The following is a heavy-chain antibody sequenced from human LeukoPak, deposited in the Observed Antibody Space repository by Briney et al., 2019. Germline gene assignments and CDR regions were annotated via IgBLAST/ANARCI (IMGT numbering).Heavy chain of an antibody. Sequence: SETLSLTCTVFGGSITTYYWSWIRQPPGKGLEWIGHIYYGGGTNYNPSLKSRVTISMDTYKNHFSLKLTSVTAADTAVYYCASDSPRRGFDPWGQGILVTVSS. CDR3: ASDSPRRGFDP. CDR2: IYYGGGT. J-gene: IGHJ5*02. CDR1: GGSITTYY. V-gene: IGHV4-59*01.